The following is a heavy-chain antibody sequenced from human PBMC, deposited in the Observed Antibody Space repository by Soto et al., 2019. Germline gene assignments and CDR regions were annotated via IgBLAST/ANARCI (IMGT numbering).Heavy chain of an antibody. J-gene: IGHJ6*03. CDR1: GYTFTSYD. Sequence: ASVKVSCKASGYTFTSYDSNWVRQATGQGREWMGWMNPNSGNTGYAQKFQGRVTMTRNTSISTAYMELSSLRSEDTAVYYCARGKVLLWFGELFPDYYYYYMDVWGKGTTVTVSS. V-gene: IGHV1-8*01. D-gene: IGHD3-10*01. CDR2: MNPNSGNT. CDR3: ARGKVLLWFGELFPDYYYYYMDV.